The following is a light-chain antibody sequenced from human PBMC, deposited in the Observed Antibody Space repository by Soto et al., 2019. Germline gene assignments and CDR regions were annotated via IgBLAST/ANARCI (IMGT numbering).Light chain of an antibody. CDR1: QSLSSSY. V-gene: IGKV3D-20*02. CDR2: GAS. Sequence: EIVLTRSPGTLSLSPGERATLSCRASQSLSSSYLAWYQQKPGQAPRLLIYGASSRATAIPARFSGSGSGTDFTLTISSLEPEDFAVYYCQQRSNWPPEWTFGQGTKVDIK. J-gene: IGKJ1*01. CDR3: QQRSNWPPEWT.